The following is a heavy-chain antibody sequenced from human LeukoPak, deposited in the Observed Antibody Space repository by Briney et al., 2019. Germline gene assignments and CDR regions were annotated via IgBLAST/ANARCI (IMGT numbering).Heavy chain of an antibody. CDR2: IYTSGST. CDR1: GGSISSGSYY. V-gene: IGHV4-61*02. Sequence: PSETLSLTCTVSGGSISSGSYYWSWIRQPAGKGLEWIGRIYTSGSTNYNPSLKSRVTISVDTSKNQFSLKLSSLTAADTAVYYCERGLGYGDYVWQWFDPWGQGTLVTVSS. J-gene: IGHJ5*02. CDR3: ERGLGYGDYVWQWFDP. D-gene: IGHD4-17*01.